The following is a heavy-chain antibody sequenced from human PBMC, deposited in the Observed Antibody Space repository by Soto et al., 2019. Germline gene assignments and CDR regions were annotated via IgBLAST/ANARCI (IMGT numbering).Heavy chain of an antibody. CDR1: GYTFTSHG. CDR2: ISAYNGDS. CDR3: ARTHWQPDYREGFDF. Sequence: APVKVSCKTSGYTFTSHGISWVRWAPGGVIEWMGWISAYNGDSIYAQRVQDRVSMTTDASTATAYIELRSLRFDDTSIYFCARTHWQPDYREGFDFWGQGTPVT. J-gene: IGHJ4*02. V-gene: IGHV1-18*04. D-gene: IGHD1-1*01.